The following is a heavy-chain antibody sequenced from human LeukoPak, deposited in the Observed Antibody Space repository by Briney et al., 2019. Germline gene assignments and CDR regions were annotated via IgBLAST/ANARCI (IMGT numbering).Heavy chain of an antibody. CDR1: GFSLNNDW. D-gene: IGHD7-27*01. CDR3: ATDPPWGSDVFDM. V-gene: IGHV3-7*03. CDR2: IKSDGSDK. J-gene: IGHJ3*02. Sequence: GGSLRRSCAAAGFSLNNDWRMWGRQAPGKGLEWVANIKSDGSDKYYVDSVKGRFTISRDNARTSLFLQRSSLRADDAATYYCATDPPWGSDVFDMWGRATMVTVS.